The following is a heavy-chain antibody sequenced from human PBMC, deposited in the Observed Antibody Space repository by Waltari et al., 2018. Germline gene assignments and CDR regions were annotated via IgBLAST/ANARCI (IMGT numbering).Heavy chain of an antibody. CDR1: GGSFSGYY. J-gene: IGHJ4*02. Sequence: QVQLQQWGAGLLKPSETLSLTCAVYGGSFSGYYWSWIRQPPGTGLEWIGEINHSGSTNYNPSLKSRVTISVDTSKNQFSLKLSSVTAADTAVYYCAPLGTEAVAGTVVRNYFDYWGQGTLVTVSS. V-gene: IGHV4-34*01. CDR2: INHSGST. D-gene: IGHD6-19*01. CDR3: APLGTEAVAGTVVRNYFDY.